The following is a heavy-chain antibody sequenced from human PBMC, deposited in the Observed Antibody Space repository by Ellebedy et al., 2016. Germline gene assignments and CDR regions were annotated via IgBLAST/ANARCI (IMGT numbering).Heavy chain of an antibody. CDR1: GGSISSKYW. J-gene: IGHJ4*02. D-gene: IGHD6-13*01. CDR2: ISPGGNT. Sequence: SETLSLXXVVSGGSISSKYWWRWVRQPPGKGLEWIGEISPGGNTNYSPSLKSRVTMSVDKSKNQFSLNLTSVTAADTAVYYCATEASSNSYRGVDYWGQGTLATVSS. CDR3: ATEASSNSYRGVDY. V-gene: IGHV4-4*02.